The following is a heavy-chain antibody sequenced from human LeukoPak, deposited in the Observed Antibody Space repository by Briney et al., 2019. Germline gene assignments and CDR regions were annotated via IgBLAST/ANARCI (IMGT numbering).Heavy chain of an antibody. CDR2: ISATGGST. CDR3: AKDYGPSYGYCSGGSCYSGYFDY. J-gene: IGHJ4*02. V-gene: IGHV3-23*01. D-gene: IGHD2-15*01. Sequence: GGSLRLSCAASGSTFSSYSMNWVRQAPGKGLECVSSISATGGSTYSADSLKGRFTISRDNSKNTLYLQMNSLRVEDTAVYYCAKDYGPSYGYCSGGSCYSGYFDYWGQGTLVTVSS. CDR1: GSTFSSYS.